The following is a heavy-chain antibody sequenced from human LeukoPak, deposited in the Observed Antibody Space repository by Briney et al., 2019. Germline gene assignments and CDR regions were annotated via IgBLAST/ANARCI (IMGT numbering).Heavy chain of an antibody. V-gene: IGHV4-38-2*01. CDR2: IYHSGST. CDR3: ARTGAFDI. Sequence: SETLSLTCAVSGYSIGSGYYWGWIRQPPRKGLEWIGCIYHSGSTYYYPSLKSRVTISVDTSKNQFSLKLSSVTAADTAVYYCARTGAFDIWGQGTMVTVSS. CDR1: GYSIGSGYY. J-gene: IGHJ3*02. D-gene: IGHD7-27*01.